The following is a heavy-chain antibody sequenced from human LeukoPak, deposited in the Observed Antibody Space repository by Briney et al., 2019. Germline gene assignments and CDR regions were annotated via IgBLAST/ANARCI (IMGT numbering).Heavy chain of an antibody. D-gene: IGHD1-26*01. CDR1: GFTFSSYW. CDR2: INSDGSST. V-gene: IGHV3-74*01. J-gene: IGHJ4*02. Sequence: PGGSLRLSCAASGFTFSSYWMHWVRQAPGKGLVWVSRINSDGSSTSYADSVKGRFTISRDNAKNTLYLQMNRLRAEDTAVYYCARDEGGGDYGYWGQGTLVTVSS. CDR3: ARDEGGGDYGY.